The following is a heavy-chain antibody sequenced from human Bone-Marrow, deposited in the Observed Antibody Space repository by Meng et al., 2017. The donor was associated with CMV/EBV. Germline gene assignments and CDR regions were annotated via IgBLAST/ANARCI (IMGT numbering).Heavy chain of an antibody. CDR2: IYYSGST. CDR1: GGSISSSSYY. J-gene: IGHJ6*02. D-gene: IGHD5-24*01. CDR3: ARQWADGDAYYYGMDV. V-gene: IGHV4-39*01. Sequence: SETLSLTCTVSGGSISSSSYYWGWIRQPPGKGLEWIGSIYYSGSTYYNPSLKSRVTISVDTSTNQFYMKLSSVTAADTAVYYCARQWADGDAYYYGMDVWGQGITVTVSS.